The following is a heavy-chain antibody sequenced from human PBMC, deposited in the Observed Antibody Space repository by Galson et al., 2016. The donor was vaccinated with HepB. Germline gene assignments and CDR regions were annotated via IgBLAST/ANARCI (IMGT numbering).Heavy chain of an antibody. CDR3: SRPRPLYGMDV. J-gene: IGHJ6*02. V-gene: IGHV4-39*02. D-gene: IGHD6-25*01. CDR1: GGSICRGSYF. CDR2: ISYSGTT. Sequence: TLSLTCTVSGGSICRGSYFWGWLRQPPGKGLEWIGGISYSGTTYYNPSLKSRVTISVDTSKKDFSLKLSSGTAAATAISYCSRPRPLYGMDVWGQGTTVTVSS.